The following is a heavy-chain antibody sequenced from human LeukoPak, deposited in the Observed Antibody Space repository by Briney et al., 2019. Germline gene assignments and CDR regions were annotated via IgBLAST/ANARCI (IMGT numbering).Heavy chain of an antibody. V-gene: IGHV3-23*01. CDR3: AKRGHCSATCTYDY. J-gene: IGHJ4*02. Sequence: GGSLRLSCAASGFTFSNFAIHWVRQAPGKGLEWVSIVNGDGVNTYYADSVKGRFTISRDSSKNTVYLQMNSLRAEDTAVYYCAKRGHCSATCTYDYWGQGTLVTVSS. D-gene: IGHD2-15*01. CDR2: VNGDGVNT. CDR1: GFTFSNFA.